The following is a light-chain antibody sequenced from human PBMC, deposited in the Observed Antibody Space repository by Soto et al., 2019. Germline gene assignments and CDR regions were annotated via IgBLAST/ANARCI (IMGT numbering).Light chain of an antibody. J-gene: IGKJ1*01. CDR1: QTISSW. CDR2: KAS. Sequence: DIQMTQSPSTLSGSVGDRVTITCRASQTISSWLAWYQQKPGKAPKPLIYKASTLKSGVPSRFSGSGSGTEFTITISSLPPDDFGTYYCQHYNSYSEPFGQGTNVDIK. V-gene: IGKV1-5*03. CDR3: QHYNSYSEP.